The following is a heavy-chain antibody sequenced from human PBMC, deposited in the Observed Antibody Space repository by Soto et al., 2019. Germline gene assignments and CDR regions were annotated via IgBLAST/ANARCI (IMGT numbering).Heavy chain of an antibody. CDR1: GGSISSSNW. Sequence: TSETLSLTCAVSGGSISSSNWWSWVRQPPGKGLEWIGEIYHSGSTNYNPSLKSRVTISVDKSKNQFSLKLSSVTAADTAVYYCARLVIGYYDSSGYIDYWGQGTLVTVSS. CDR3: ARLVIGYYDSSGYIDY. V-gene: IGHV4-4*02. J-gene: IGHJ4*02. CDR2: IYHSGST. D-gene: IGHD3-22*01.